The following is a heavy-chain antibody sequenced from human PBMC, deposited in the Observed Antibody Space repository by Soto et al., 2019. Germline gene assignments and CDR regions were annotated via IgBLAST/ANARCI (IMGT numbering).Heavy chain of an antibody. CDR1: GLSVSSSD. CDR3: STSSRNEYHFAMDA. V-gene: IGHV3-53*01. D-gene: IGHD6-6*01. J-gene: IGHJ6*02. CDR2: IYSGGST. Sequence: GGSLRLSCAASGLSVSSSDMSWVRQASGKGLEWVSVIYSGGSTHDADSVKGRFTISRDNSKNTVHLQMNSLRVDDTAVYFCSTSSRNEYHFAMDAWGQGTTVTVS.